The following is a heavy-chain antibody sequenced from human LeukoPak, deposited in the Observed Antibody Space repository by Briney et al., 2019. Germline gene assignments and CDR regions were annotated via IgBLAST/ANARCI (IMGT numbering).Heavy chain of an antibody. CDR3: ARARGGDNSAYRSLDY. CDR1: GFTFSNYW. J-gene: IGHJ4*02. V-gene: IGHV3-7*04. CDR2: IKQDGSET. Sequence: GGSLRLSCAASGFTFSNYWMTWVRQAPGKGLEWVANIKQDGSETYYVDSVKGRFTISRDNAKNSLYLQMNSLRAEDTAVYSCARARGGDNSAYRSLDYWGQGTLVTVSS. D-gene: IGHD3-22*01.